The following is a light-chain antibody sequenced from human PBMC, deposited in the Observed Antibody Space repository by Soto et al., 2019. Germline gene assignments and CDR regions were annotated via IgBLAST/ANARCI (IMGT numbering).Light chain of an antibody. CDR3: QQHNDRPGP. V-gene: IGKV3-15*01. Sequence: EIVMTQSPATLSVSPGERATLSCRASQSVSSNLAWFQQKPGQAPRLLIYGTSTRATGIPVRFSGSGSGTEFTLTISSLQSEDFAVYYCQQHNDRPGPFGQGPKVDIK. J-gene: IGKJ1*01. CDR1: QSVSSN. CDR2: GTS.